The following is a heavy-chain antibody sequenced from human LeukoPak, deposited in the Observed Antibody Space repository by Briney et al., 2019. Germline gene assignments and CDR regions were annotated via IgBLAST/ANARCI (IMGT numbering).Heavy chain of an antibody. V-gene: IGHV4-61*02. J-gene: IGHJ4*02. Sequence: PSETLSLTCTVSGVSVSSGNYYWRWIRQPAGKRLELIGRMYTSGSTHYNPSLKGRVTISRDTSTNQFSLKLTSVTAADTAVYYCAGMIGYFDFWGQGTLVTVSS. D-gene: IGHD3-16*01. CDR1: GVSVSSGNYY. CDR3: AGMIGYFDF. CDR2: MYTSGST.